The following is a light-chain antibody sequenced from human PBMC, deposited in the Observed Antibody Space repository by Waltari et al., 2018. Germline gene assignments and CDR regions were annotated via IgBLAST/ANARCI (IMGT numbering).Light chain of an antibody. CDR1: QSVLYSSNNKNY. CDR2: WAS. J-gene: IGKJ3*01. Sequence: DIVMTQSPASLAVSLGARATINCKSRQSVLYSSNNKNYLAWYQQKPGQPPKLLIYWASTRESGVPDRLSGSGSGTDFTLTISSLQAEDVAVYYCHQYYNIPFTFGPGTKVDIK. CDR3: HQYYNIPFT. V-gene: IGKV4-1*01.